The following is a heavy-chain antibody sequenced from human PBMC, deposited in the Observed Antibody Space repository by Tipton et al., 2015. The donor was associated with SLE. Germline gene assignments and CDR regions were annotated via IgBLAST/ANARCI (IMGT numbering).Heavy chain of an antibody. Sequence: GSLRLSCAASGFIFSDYAMAWVRQAPEKGMEWVSVLYSGGSITFYADPVKGRFTISRDNSKNTLYLQMNSLTAEDTAVYYCAKARDDFGGSYYFDYWGQGTLVTVSS. CDR2: LYSGGSIT. D-gene: IGHD4-23*01. V-gene: IGHV3-23*03. CDR1: GFIFSDYA. CDR3: AKARDDFGGSYYFDY. J-gene: IGHJ4*02.